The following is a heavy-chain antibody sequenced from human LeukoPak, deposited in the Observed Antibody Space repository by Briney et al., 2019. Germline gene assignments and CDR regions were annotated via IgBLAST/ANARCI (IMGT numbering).Heavy chain of an antibody. J-gene: IGHJ4*02. CDR2: ISGSGGST. V-gene: IGHV3-23*01. CDR1: GFTFDDYG. D-gene: IGHD1-26*01. CDR3: AKESGGLYYFDY. Sequence: GGSLRLSCAASGFTFDDYGMSWVRQAPGKGLEWVSAISGSGGSTYYADSVKGRFTISRDNSKNTLYLQMNSLRAEDTAVYYCAKESGGLYYFDYWGQGTLVTVSS.